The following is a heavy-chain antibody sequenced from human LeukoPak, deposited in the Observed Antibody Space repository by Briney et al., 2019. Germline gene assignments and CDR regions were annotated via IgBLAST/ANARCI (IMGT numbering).Heavy chain of an antibody. J-gene: IGHJ3*02. CDR3: ASSIAAAGPRAFDI. CDR2: INHSGST. CDR1: GGSFSGYY. D-gene: IGHD6-13*01. V-gene: IGHV4-34*01. Sequence: KPSETLSLTCAVYGGSFSGYYWSWIRQPPGKGLEWIGEINHSGSTNYNPSLKSRVTISVDKSKNQFSLKLSSVTAADTAVYYCASSIAAAGPRAFDIWGQGTMVPVSS.